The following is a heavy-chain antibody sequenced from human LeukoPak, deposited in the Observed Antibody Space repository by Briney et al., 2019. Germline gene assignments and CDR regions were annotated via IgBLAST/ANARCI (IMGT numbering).Heavy chain of an antibody. CDR3: GYGDYYYYGMYV. Sequence: GGSLRLSCAASGFTFSSYAMSWVRQAPGKGLEWVSAVSGSGGSTYYADSVKGRFTISRDNSKNTLYLQMNSLRAEDTAVYYCGYGDYYYYGMYVWGQGTTVTVSS. CDR1: GFTFSSYA. J-gene: IGHJ6*02. D-gene: IGHD4-17*01. V-gene: IGHV3-23*01. CDR2: VSGSGGST.